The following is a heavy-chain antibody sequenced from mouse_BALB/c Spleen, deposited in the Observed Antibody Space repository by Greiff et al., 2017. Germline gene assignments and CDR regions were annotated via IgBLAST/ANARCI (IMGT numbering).Heavy chain of an antibody. J-gene: IGHJ4*01. Sequence: DVKVVESGGGLVKPGGSLKLSCAASGFTFSDYYMYWVRQTPEKRLEWVATISDGGSYTYYPDSVKGRFTISRDNAKNNLYLQMSSLKSEDTAMYYCARDRGNYDAMDYWGQGTSVTVSS. D-gene: IGHD2-1*01. CDR1: GFTFSDYY. V-gene: IGHV5-4*02. CDR2: ISDGGSYT. CDR3: ARDRGNYDAMDY.